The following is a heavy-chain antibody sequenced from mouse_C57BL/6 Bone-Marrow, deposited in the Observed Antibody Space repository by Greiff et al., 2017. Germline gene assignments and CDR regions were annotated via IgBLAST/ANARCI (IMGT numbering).Heavy chain of an antibody. J-gene: IGHJ4*01. CDR3: ARRAGDSYAIDY. D-gene: IGHD3-3*01. Sequence: VQLQQSGAELARPGASVKLSCKASGYTFTSYGISWVKQRTGQGLEWIGEIYPRSGNTYYNEKFKGKATLTADKSSSTAYMELRSLTSEDSAVYFCARRAGDSYAIDYWGQGTSVTVSS. CDR2: IYPRSGNT. V-gene: IGHV1-81*01. CDR1: GYTFTSYG.